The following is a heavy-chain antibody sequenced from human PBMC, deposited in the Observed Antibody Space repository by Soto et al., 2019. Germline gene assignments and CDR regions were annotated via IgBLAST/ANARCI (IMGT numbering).Heavy chain of an antibody. Sequence: PSETLSLTCTVSGGSISSGDYYWSWIRQPPGKGLEWIGYIYYSGSTYYNPSLKSRVTISVDTSKNQFSLKLSSVTAADTAVYYCARVGDIVATIDYWGQGTLVTVSS. D-gene: IGHD5-12*01. CDR2: IYYSGST. CDR3: ARVGDIVATIDY. J-gene: IGHJ4*02. CDR1: GGSISSGDYY. V-gene: IGHV4-30-4*01.